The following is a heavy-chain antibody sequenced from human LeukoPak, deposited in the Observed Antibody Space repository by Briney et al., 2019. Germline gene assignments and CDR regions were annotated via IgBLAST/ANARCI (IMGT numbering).Heavy chain of an antibody. V-gene: IGHV3-49*04. Sequence: GGSLRLSCTASGFSFGDYAMSWVRQAPGKGLEWVGFIRSKAYGGTTEYAASVKGRFTISRDDSKSIAYLQMNSLKTEDTAVYYCTRETPRKDTKPEHSSSASYDYWGQGTLVTVSS. D-gene: IGHD6-6*01. CDR3: TRETPRKDTKPEHSSSASYDY. J-gene: IGHJ4*02. CDR2: IRSKAYGGTT. CDR1: GFSFGDYA.